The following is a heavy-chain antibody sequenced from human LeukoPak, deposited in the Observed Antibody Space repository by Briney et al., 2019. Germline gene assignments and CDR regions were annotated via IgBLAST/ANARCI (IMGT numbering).Heavy chain of an antibody. D-gene: IGHD2-2*01. CDR2: ISGSGGST. Sequence: GGSLRLFCAASGFTFSSYAMSWVRQAPGKGLEGVSAISGSGGSTYYADSVKGRFTISRDNSKNTLYLQMNSLRAEDTAVYYCAKGYCSSTSCSYYFDYWGQGTLVTVSS. V-gene: IGHV3-23*01. CDR3: AKGYCSSTSCSYYFDY. CDR1: GFTFSSYA. J-gene: IGHJ4*02.